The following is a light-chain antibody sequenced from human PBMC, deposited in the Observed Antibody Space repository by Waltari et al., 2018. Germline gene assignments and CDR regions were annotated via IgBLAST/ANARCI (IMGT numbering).Light chain of an antibody. CDR1: RGIRDD. CDR3: QQYFDTPS. Sequence: DIQMTQSPASLSASVGDRVTIPCRASRGIRDDLAWYQHKPGQPPKLLIYWASTRESGVPDRFSGSGSGTDFTLTITSLQAEDVAVYYCQQYFDTPSFGPGTKVEIK. V-gene: IGKV4-1*01. J-gene: IGKJ3*01. CDR2: WAS.